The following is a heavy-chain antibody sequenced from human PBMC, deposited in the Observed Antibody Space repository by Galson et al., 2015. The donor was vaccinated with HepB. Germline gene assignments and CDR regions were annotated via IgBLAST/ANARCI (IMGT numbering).Heavy chain of an antibody. J-gene: IGHJ4*02. Sequence: SLRLSCAASGFTFSSYRMNWVRQAPGKGLEWVSYISSSSFTTYYADSVKGRFTISRDNAKNSLFLQMNSLRAEDTAVYYCLRLGDLSGYSSSWGQGTLVTVSS. D-gene: IGHD6-13*01. CDR1: GFTFSSYR. CDR2: ISSSSFTT. CDR3: LRLGDLSGYSSS. V-gene: IGHV3-48*04.